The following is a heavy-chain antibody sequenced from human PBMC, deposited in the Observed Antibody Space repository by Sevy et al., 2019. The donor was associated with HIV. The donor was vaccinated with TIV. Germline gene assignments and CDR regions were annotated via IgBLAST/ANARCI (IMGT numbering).Heavy chain of an antibody. Sequence: SETLSLTCTVTGDSMNTYYWAWIRQPPGKSLEWVGYILYSGSTEYSPSLKSRVTMALDKSKNEVSLRLSSVTAADTAVYYCARLVPRDNWFDPWGQGRLVTVSS. CDR2: ILYSGST. V-gene: IGHV4-59*01. J-gene: IGHJ5*02. D-gene: IGHD2-8*02. CDR3: ARLVPRDNWFDP. CDR1: GDSMNTYY.